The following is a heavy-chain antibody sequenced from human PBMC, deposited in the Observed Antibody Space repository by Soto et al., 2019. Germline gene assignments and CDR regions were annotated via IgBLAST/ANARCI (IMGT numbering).Heavy chain of an antibody. J-gene: IGHJ4*02. D-gene: IGHD6-6*01. Sequence: GASVKVSCKASGGTFSSYAISWVRQAPGQGLEWMGGIIPIFGTANYAQKFQGRVTITADESTSTAYMELSSLRSEDTAVYYCARSSSSPNDIDYWGQGTLVTSPQ. V-gene: IGHV1-69*13. CDR1: GGTFSSYA. CDR3: ARSSSSPNDIDY. CDR2: IIPIFGTA.